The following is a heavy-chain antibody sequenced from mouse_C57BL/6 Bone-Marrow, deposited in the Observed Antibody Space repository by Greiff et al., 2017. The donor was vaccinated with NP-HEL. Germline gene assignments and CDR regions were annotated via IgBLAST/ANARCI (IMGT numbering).Heavy chain of an antibody. Sequence: VQLKQSGPELVKPGASVKMSCKASGYTFTDYNMHWVKQSHGKSLEWIGYINPNNGGTSYNQKFKGKATLTVNKSSSTAYMELRSLTSEDSAVYYCARGGSISYYAMDYWGQGTSVTVSS. CDR3: ARGGSISYYAMDY. CDR2: INPNNGGT. V-gene: IGHV1-22*01. D-gene: IGHD1-1*01. CDR1: GYTFTDYN. J-gene: IGHJ4*01.